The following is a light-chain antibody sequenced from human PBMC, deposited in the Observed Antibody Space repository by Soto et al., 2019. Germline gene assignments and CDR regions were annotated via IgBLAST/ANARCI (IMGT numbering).Light chain of an antibody. CDR2: GAS. CDR3: QQYGSSLWT. V-gene: IGKV3-20*01. Sequence: EIVLSLSLGTLSLYPGERATLSCRASQSVSSSYLAWYQQKPGQAPRLLIYGASSRATGIPDRFSGSGSGTDFTLTISRLEPEDFAVYYCQQYGSSLWTFGQGTKVDIK. J-gene: IGKJ1*01. CDR1: QSVSSSY.